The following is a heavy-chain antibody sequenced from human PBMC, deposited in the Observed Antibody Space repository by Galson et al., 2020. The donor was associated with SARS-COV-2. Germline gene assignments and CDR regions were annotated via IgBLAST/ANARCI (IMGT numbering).Heavy chain of an antibody. CDR2: IYSSGST. CDR3: STTSGSGYYDPSGYIERNDAFDI. V-gene: IGHV4-4*07. J-gene: IGHJ3*02. D-gene: IGHD3-22*01. CDR1: GDSISSYS. Sequence: PSETLSLTCTVSGDSISSYSWSWIRQPAGKGLEWIGRIYSSGSTNYNPSLKSRLTMSLDTSKNQFTLKLNSVTAADTAVYYCSTTSGSGYYDPSGYIERNDAFDIWGQGTMVTVSS.